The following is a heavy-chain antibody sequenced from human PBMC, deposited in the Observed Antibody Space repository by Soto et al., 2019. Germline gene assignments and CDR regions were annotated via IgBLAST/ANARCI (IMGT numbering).Heavy chain of an antibody. V-gene: IGHV4-39*01. CDR2: IYYSGST. J-gene: IGHJ4*02. CDR1: GGSISSSSYY. Sequence: SETLSLTCTVSGGSISSSSYYWGWIRQPPGKGLEWIGSIYYSGSTYYNPSLKSRVTISVDTSKNQFSLKLSSVTAADTAVYYCARRRMAWYLDYWGQGTLVTVSS. D-gene: IGHD2-15*01. CDR3: ARRRMAWYLDY.